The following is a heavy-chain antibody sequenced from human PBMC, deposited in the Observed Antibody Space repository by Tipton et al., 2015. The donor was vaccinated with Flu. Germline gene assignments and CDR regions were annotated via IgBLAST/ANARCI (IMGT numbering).Heavy chain of an antibody. J-gene: IGHJ2*01. Sequence: TLSLTCAVYGGSFRGYYWSWIRQPPGKGLEWIGESNHSGSTNYNPSLKSRVTISVDTSKNQFSLKLSSVTAADTAVYYCARSTFGDYSYWYVDPWGRGTLVTVAS. V-gene: IGHV4-34*01. CDR3: ARSTFGDYSYWYVDP. CDR1: GGSFRGYY. CDR2: SNHSGST. D-gene: IGHD4-17*01.